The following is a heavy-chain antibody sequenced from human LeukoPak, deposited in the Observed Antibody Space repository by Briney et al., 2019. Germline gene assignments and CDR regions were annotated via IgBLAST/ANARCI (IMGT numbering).Heavy chain of an antibody. D-gene: IGHD3-9*01. J-gene: IGHJ2*01. Sequence: SETLSLTCTVSSGSLTGYYWSWIRQPPGKGLEWIAYVYATGTTNYNPSLKTRATISMDTSKNQLSLTLTSVTAADTAVYYCAGQYSDILTGYHRGELYWYFDLWGRGTLVTVSS. CDR2: VYATGTT. CDR1: SGSLTGYY. CDR3: AGQYSDILTGYHRGELYWYFDL. V-gene: IGHV4-59*01.